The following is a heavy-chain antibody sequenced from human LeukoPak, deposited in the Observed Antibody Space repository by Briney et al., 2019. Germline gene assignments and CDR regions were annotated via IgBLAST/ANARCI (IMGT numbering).Heavy chain of an antibody. CDR1: GFTFSNYW. D-gene: IGHD3-10*01. V-gene: IGHV3-7*01. CDR2: INQDGSEK. J-gene: IGHJ3*02. Sequence: GGSLRLFCGASGFTFSNYWMSCVRQAPGKVLEWVTNINQDGSEKYSVDSVKRRFTISRDIAKNSLYLPMNSFRAEHPAAYSCSRDQDLWFVDKGACAPAGPFDIWGQGTMVTVSS. CDR3: SRDQDLWFVDKGACAPAGPFDI.